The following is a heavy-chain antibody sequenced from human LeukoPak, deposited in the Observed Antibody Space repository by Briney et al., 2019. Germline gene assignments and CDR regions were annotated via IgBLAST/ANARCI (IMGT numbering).Heavy chain of an antibody. CDR3: ARTTEAHSWRTRYYDYYMDV. CDR1: GGSISSGSYY. V-gene: IGHV4-61*10. CDR2: IYYSGST. D-gene: IGHD6-13*01. J-gene: IGHJ6*03. Sequence: SETLSLTCTVSGGSISSGSYYWSWIRQPAGKGLEWIGYIYYSGSTNYNPSLKSRLTISVDTSKNQFSLKLSSVTAADTAVYYCARTTEAHSWRTRYYDYYMDVWGKATTVAVSS.